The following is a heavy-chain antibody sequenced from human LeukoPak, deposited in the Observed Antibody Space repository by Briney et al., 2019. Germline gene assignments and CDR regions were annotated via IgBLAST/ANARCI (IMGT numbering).Heavy chain of an antibody. D-gene: IGHD3-22*01. CDR1: GFTFSTFA. CDR2: IFPSGGEI. CDR3: AKELARVYDSSGYLPASPLYYYYYYMDV. J-gene: IGHJ6*03. Sequence: GGSLRLSCAASGFTFSTFAMIWVRQPPGKGLEWVSSIFPSGGEIRYADSVRGRFTISRDNSKSTLSLQMNSLRAEDTAVYYCAKELARVYDSSGYLPASPLYYYYYYMDVWGKGTTVTISS. V-gene: IGHV3-23*01.